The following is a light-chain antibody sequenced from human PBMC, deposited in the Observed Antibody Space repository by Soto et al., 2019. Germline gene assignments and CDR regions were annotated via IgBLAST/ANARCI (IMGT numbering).Light chain of an antibody. CDR1: QSVSSSY. CDR2: GAS. J-gene: IGKJ4*01. Sequence: EIVLTQSPGTLSLSPGERATLSCRASQSVSSSYLAWYQQKPGQAPRLLIYGASSRATGIPDRFSGSGSGTDFTLTINSLQSEELAVYYCQRYNNWPLTFGGGTKV. CDR3: QRYNNWPLT. V-gene: IGKV3-20*01.